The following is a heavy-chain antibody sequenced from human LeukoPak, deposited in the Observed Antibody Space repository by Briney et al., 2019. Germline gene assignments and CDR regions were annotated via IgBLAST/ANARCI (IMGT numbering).Heavy chain of an antibody. V-gene: IGHV5-51*01. Sequence: GESLKISCKSSGTSFTVFWIGWGRQMPGKGLEWMGIIYPDDSDTRYNPSFQGQVTISADKSICTAYLQWDSLKASDTAIYYCARHGQGAFDSWGQGTLVTVSS. CDR3: ARHGQGAFDS. D-gene: IGHD3-16*01. CDR1: GTSFTVFW. J-gene: IGHJ4*02. CDR2: IYPDDSDT.